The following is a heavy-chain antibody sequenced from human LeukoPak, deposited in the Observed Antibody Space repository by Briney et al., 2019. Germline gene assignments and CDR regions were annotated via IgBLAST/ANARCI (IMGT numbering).Heavy chain of an antibody. V-gene: IGHV1-2*02. CDR2: INPNSGGT. D-gene: IGHD6-19*01. CDR3: ARGGPVADHIPFDY. Sequence: ASVKVSCKASGYTFTGYYMHWVRQAPGQGLEWMGWINPNSGGTNYAQKFQGRVTMTRDTSISTAYMELSRLRSDDTAVYYCARGGPVADHIPFDYWGQGALVTVSS. CDR1: GYTFTGYY. J-gene: IGHJ4*02.